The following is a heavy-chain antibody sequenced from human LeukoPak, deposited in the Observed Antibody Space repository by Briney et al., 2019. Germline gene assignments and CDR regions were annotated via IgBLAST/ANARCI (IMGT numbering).Heavy chain of an antibody. CDR3: ARALDGYNGYYYYYMDV. J-gene: IGHJ6*03. Sequence: PGRSLRLSCAASGFTFSSYSMNWVRQAPGKGLEWVSYISSSSSTIYYADSVKGRFTISRDNAKNSLYLQMNSLRAEDTAVYYCARALDGYNGYYYYYMDVWGKGTTVTVSS. D-gene: IGHD5-24*01. CDR2: ISSSSSTI. V-gene: IGHV3-48*01. CDR1: GFTFSSYS.